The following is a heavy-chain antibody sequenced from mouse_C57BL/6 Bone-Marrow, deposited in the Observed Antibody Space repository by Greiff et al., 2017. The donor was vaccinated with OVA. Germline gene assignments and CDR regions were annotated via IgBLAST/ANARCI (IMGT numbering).Heavy chain of an antibody. CDR3: VRETGDGGYFDV. D-gene: IGHD4-1*01. CDR1: VFTFNTYA. CDR2: IRSKSSNYAT. J-gene: IGHJ1*03. Sequence: EVKLEESGGGLVQPKGSVKLSRAASVFTFNTYAMHWVRQAPGKGLEWVARIRSKSSNYATYYADSVKDRFTISRDDSQSMLYLQMNNLKTEDTAMYYCVRETGDGGYFDVWGTGTTVTVSS. V-gene: IGHV10-3*02.